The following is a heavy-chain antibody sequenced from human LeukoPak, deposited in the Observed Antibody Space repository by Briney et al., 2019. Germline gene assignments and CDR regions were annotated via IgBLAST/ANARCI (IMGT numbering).Heavy chain of an antibody. CDR2: IKSKSEGATK. CDR1: GFTFSNVW. V-gene: IGHV3-15*01. D-gene: IGHD6-19*01. CDR3: STEMRSVALFDY. Sequence: AGGSLRLSCEASGFTFSNVWMSCVRQAPGKGLEWVALIKSKSEGATKDYAAPVKGIFTISRDDSKNTLYLQINSLKTEDTAVYYCSTEMRSVALFDYWGQGNRVTVSS. J-gene: IGHJ4*02.